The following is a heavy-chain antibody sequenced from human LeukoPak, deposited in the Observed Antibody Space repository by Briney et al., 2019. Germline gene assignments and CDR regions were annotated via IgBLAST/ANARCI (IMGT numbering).Heavy chain of an antibody. J-gene: IGHJ4*02. CDR1: GFTFSSYW. CDR3: AKDREVRSAAAGFFDY. D-gene: IGHD6-13*01. V-gene: IGHV3-7*03. CDR2: IKQDGSEK. Sequence: PGGSLRLSCAASGFTFSSYWMSWVRQAPGKGLEWVANIKQDGSEKYYVDSVKGRFTISRDNAKNSLYLQMNGLRAEDTALYYCAKDREVRSAAAGFFDYWGQGTLVTVSS.